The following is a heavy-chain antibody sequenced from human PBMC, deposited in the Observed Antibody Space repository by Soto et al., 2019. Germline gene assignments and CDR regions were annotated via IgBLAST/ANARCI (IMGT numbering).Heavy chain of an antibody. CDR1: GGTFSSYA. J-gene: IGHJ4*02. Sequence: QVQLVQSGAEVKKPGSSVKVSCKASGGTFSSYAISWVRQAPGQGREWMGGIIPIFGTANYAQKFQGRVTITADESTSTGYMELSSLRSEDRAVYYCARVDRSGWYLGGYAYWGQGTLVTASS. CDR3: ARVDRSGWYLGGYAY. V-gene: IGHV1-69*01. CDR2: IIPIFGTA. D-gene: IGHD6-19*01.